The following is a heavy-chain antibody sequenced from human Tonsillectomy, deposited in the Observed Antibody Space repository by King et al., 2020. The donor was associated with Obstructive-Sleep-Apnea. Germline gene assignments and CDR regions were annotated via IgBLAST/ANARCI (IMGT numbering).Heavy chain of an antibody. V-gene: IGHV4-59*08. CDR3: ARQRTYSSGWYDWYFDL. D-gene: IGHD6-19*01. CDR2: IYYSGST. Sequence: QLQESGPGLVKPSETLSLTCTVSGDSISSYYWSWIRQPPGKGLEWIGYIYYSGSTNYNPSLQSRVTISVDTSKNQLSLKLLSVTAADTAVYYCARQRTYSSGWYDWYFDLWGRGTLVTVSS. CDR1: GDSISSYY. J-gene: IGHJ2*01.